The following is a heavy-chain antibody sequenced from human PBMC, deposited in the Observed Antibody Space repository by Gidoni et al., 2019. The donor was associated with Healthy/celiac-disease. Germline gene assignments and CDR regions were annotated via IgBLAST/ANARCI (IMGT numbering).Heavy chain of an antibody. CDR1: GYSFTSYW. CDR3: ARLYEILEGWFDP. D-gene: IGHD3-9*01. J-gene: IGHJ5*02. V-gene: IGHV5-51*01. Sequence: EVQLVQSGAEVKKPGESLKIYCKGSGYSFTSYWIGWVRQMPGKGMDWMGIIYPGDSDTRYSPSFQGHVTISADKSISTAYLQWSSLKASYTAMYYCARLYEILEGWFDPWGQGTLVTVSS. CDR2: IYPGDSDT.